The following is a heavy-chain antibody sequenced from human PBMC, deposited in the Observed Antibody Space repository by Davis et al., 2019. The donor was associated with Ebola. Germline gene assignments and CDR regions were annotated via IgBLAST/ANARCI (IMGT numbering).Heavy chain of an antibody. Sequence: GESLKISCAASGFTFSSYAMSWVRQAPGKGLEWVSTISGSGTYTYYADSVKGRFTISRDNTKNTVFLQMNSLTVEDTAVYYCAKEAFAGSTRIDWFDPWGQGILVTVSS. J-gene: IGHJ5*02. D-gene: IGHD2-15*01. V-gene: IGHV3-23*01. CDR1: GFTFSSYA. CDR2: ISGSGTYT. CDR3: AKEAFAGSTRIDWFDP.